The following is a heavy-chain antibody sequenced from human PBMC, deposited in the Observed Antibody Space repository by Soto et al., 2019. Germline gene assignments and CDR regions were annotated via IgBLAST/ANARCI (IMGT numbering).Heavy chain of an antibody. Sequence: EVQLVESGGGLVQPGGSLKLSCAASGFAFSVSAMHWVRQASGKGLEWVGRIRSKHNNFATEYAASVKGRFTISRDDSMNIAYLQMNSLKAEDTAVYYCTGFSVTESWFFDFWGRGTLVTVSS. CDR3: TGFSVTESWFFDF. CDR2: IRSKHNNFAT. J-gene: IGHJ2*01. D-gene: IGHD2-21*02. CDR1: GFAFSVSA. V-gene: IGHV3-73*02.